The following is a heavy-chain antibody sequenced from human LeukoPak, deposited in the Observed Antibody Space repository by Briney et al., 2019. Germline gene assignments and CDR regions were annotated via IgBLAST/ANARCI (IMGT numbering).Heavy chain of an antibody. CDR3: ASSYYRDYFDD. V-gene: IGHV3-48*01. CDR1: GFSFSSYS. CDR2: ISGSTI. J-gene: IGHJ4*02. D-gene: IGHD3-10*01. Sequence: GGSLRLSSAAYGFSFSSYSMNWVRQAAGKGLEWVSYISGSTIYYADSVKGRFTISSDDAKNSLYLQMNSLRAEDTAVYHCASSYYRDYFDDWGQGTLVTVSS.